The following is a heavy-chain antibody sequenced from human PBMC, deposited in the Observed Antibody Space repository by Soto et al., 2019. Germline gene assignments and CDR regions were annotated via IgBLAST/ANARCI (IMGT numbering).Heavy chain of an antibody. V-gene: IGHV1-69*12. CDR1: GGTFRSYA. D-gene: IGHD6-13*01. Sequence: QAQLLQSGAEVKMPGSSVKVSCKASGGTFRSYAINWVRQGPGQGLEWMGRIIPMFGTANYAQKFQGRVTITADESTRTAYMELSSLRSDDTAVYYSARAVVITAAVYQYYGLDVWGQGTTVTVSS. CDR2: IIPMFGTA. CDR3: ARAVVITAAVYQYYGLDV. J-gene: IGHJ6*02.